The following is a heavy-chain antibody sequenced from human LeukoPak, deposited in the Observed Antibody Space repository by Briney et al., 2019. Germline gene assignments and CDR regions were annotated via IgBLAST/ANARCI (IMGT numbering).Heavy chain of an antibody. Sequence: GGSLRLSCAASGFTFSSYWMNWVRQAPGKGLEWVANIKHDGSEKYYVDSVKGRFTISRDNAENSLYLQMNSLRAEDTAVYYCARRLGLGFGEYSNNWFDPWGQGTLVTVPS. CDR1: GFTFSSYW. J-gene: IGHJ5*02. V-gene: IGHV3-7*01. CDR2: IKHDGSEK. D-gene: IGHD3-10*01. CDR3: ARRLGLGFGEYSNNWFDP.